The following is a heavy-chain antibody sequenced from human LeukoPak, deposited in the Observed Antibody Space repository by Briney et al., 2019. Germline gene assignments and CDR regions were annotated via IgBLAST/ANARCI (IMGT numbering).Heavy chain of an antibody. CDR3: ARGAYYGNSGDAFDV. Sequence: PGGSLRLSCAASGFTFRSYWMSWFRQAPGKGLEWVANTKQVGSEKYYLDSVKGRFTISRDNARNSLYLQMNSLRVEDTAVYYCARGAYYGNSGDAFDVWGQGTMVTVSS. V-gene: IGHV3-7*01. CDR1: GFTFRSYW. J-gene: IGHJ3*01. CDR2: TKQVGSEK. D-gene: IGHD3-3*01.